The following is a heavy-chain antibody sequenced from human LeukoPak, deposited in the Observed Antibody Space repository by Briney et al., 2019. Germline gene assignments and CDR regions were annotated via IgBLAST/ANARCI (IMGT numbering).Heavy chain of an antibody. D-gene: IGHD6-13*01. CDR3: AKAHSSWYYYFAY. CDR1: GFTFDDYA. J-gene: IGHJ4*02. V-gene: IGHV3-9*01. Sequence: GGSLRLSCAASGFTFDDYAMHWVRQAPGKGLEWVSGISWNSGSIGYADSVKGRFTISRDNAKNSLYLQMNSLRAEDTALYYCAKAHSSWYYYFAYWGQGTLVTVSS. CDR2: ISWNSGSI.